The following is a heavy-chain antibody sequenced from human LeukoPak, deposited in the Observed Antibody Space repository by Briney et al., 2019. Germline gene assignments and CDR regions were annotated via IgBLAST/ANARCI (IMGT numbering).Heavy chain of an antibody. CDR2: IKQDGSEK. Sequence: PGGSLRLSCAASGLTFSSYSMNWVRQAPGKGLEWVANIKQDGSEKYYVDSVKGRFTISRDNAKNSLYLQMNSLRAEDTAVYYCARETYYDFWSGYFPFGYWGQGTLVTVSS. D-gene: IGHD3-3*01. J-gene: IGHJ4*02. CDR1: GLTFSSYS. CDR3: ARETYYDFWSGYFPFGY. V-gene: IGHV3-7*01.